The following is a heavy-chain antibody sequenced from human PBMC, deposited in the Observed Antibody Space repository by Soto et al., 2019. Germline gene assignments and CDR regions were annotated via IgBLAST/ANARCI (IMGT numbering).Heavy chain of an antibody. V-gene: IGHV3-23*01. Sequence: EVQLLESGGDLIQPGGSLRLSCAASGFTFNIYAMTWVRQAPGKGLEWVSAISRYGDITYYADSVECRFSISRDNSKNTLYLQMNSLGAEDQAGYSCAKDGYLDHDRSGYLFDNGGQGTLVTVSS. D-gene: IGHD3-22*01. CDR1: GFTFNIYA. CDR3: AKDGYLDHDRSGYLFDN. CDR2: ISRYGDIT. J-gene: IGHJ4*02.